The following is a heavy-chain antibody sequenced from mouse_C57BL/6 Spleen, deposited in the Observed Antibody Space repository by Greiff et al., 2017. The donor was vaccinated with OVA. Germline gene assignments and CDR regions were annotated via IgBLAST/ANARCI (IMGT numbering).Heavy chain of an antibody. V-gene: IGHV5-16*01. CDR3: ARERYRAMDY. J-gene: IGHJ4*01. CDR2: INYDGSST. CDR1: GFTFSDYY. Sequence: EVQLVESEGGLVQPGSSMKLSCTASGFTFSDYYMAWVRQVPEKGLEWVANINYDGSSTYYLDSLKSRFIISRDNAKNMLYLQMSSLKSEDTATYYCARERYRAMDYWGQGTSVTVSS. D-gene: IGHD2-14*01.